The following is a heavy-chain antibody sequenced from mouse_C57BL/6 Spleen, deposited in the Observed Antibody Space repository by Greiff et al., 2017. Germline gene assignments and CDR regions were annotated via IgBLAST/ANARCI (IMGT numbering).Heavy chain of an antibody. V-gene: IGHV1-82*01. J-gene: IGHJ1*03. CDR3: ARSDYYSNSGYFDV. D-gene: IGHD2-5*01. CDR1: GYAFRSSW. CDR2: IYPGDGDT. Sequence: VQLQQSGPELVKPGASVKISCKASGYAFRSSWMNWVKQRPGQGIEWIGRIYPGDGDTNYNGKFKGKATLTADKSSSTAYMQLSSLTSEYSAVYFCARSDYYSNSGYFDVWGTGTTVTVSS.